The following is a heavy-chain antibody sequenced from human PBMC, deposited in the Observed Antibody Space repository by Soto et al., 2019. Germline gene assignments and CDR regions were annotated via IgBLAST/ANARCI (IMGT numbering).Heavy chain of an antibody. CDR2: ISAYNGNT. J-gene: IGHJ6*02. D-gene: IGHD2-21*02. Sequence: GASVKVSCKASGYTFTSYGISWVRQAPGQGLEWMGWISAYNGNTNYAQKLQGRVTMTTDTSTSTAYMELRSLRSDDTAVYYCARAGDDCSLGICYCYGMDVWGQGTTVTVSS. CDR1: GYTFTSYG. CDR3: ARAGDDCSLGICYCYGMDV. V-gene: IGHV1-18*01.